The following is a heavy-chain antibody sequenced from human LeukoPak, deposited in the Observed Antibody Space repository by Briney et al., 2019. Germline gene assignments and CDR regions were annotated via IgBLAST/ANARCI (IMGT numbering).Heavy chain of an antibody. CDR3: ARARAPENDAFDI. Sequence: GESLQISCKGSGYSFITYWIGWVRQMPGKGLEWMGIIYPGDSDTRYSPSFQGQVTISADKSISTAYLQWSSLKASDTAMYYCARARAPENDAFDIWGQGTMVTVSS. CDR1: GYSFITYW. J-gene: IGHJ3*02. V-gene: IGHV5-51*01. D-gene: IGHD5-24*01. CDR2: IYPGDSDT.